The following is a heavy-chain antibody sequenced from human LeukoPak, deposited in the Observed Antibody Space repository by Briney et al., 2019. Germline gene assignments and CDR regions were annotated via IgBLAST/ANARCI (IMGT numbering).Heavy chain of an antibody. J-gene: IGHJ6*03. D-gene: IGHD4-17*01. CDR1: GGSFSGYY. V-gene: IGHV4-4*07. CDR2: IYTSGST. Sequence: SGTLSLTCAVYGGSFSGYYWSWIRQPAGKGLEWIGRIYTSGSTNYNPSLKSRVTMSVDTSKNQFSLKLSSVTAADTAVYYCAREAVTTWGYYYYMDVWGKGTTVTISS. CDR3: AREAVTTWGYYYYMDV.